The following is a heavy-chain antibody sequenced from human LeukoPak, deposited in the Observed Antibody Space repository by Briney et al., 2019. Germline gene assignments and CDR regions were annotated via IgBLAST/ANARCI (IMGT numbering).Heavy chain of an antibody. CDR3: AKDPEIANYDFWSGHWYHGY. D-gene: IGHD3-3*01. CDR1: GFTFSSYA. V-gene: IGHV3-23*01. J-gene: IGHJ4*02. CDR2: ISGSGGST. Sequence: TGGSLRLSCAASGFTFSSYAMSWVRQAPGKGLEWVSAISGSGGSTYYADSVKGRFTISRDNSKNTLYLQMNSLRAEDTAVYYCAKDPEIANYDFWSGHWYHGYWGQGTLVTVSS.